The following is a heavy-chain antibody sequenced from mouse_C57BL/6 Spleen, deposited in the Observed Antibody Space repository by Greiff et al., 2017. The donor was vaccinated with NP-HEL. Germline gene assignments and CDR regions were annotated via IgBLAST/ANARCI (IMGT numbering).Heavy chain of an antibody. D-gene: IGHD2-4*01. CDR2: FYPGSGSI. J-gene: IGHJ3*01. CDR1: GYTFTEYT. CDR3: ARHQKSLYDYSAWFAY. V-gene: IGHV1-62-2*01. Sequence: VKLMESGAELVKPGASVKLSCKASGYTFTEYTIHWVKQRSGQGLEWIGWFYPGSGSIKYNEKFKDKATLTADKSSSTVYMELSRLTSEDSAVYFCARHQKSLYDYSAWFAYWGQGTLVTVSA.